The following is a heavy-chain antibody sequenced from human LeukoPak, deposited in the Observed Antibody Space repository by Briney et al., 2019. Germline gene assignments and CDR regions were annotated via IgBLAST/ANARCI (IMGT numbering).Heavy chain of an antibody. D-gene: IGHD1-7*01. Sequence: PGGSLRLSCAASGFTFSNYGMNWVRQAPGKGLDWVSAISGSGFSTYYADSVKGRFTISRDNSKNTLYLQTNSLRAEDTAVYYCAKDRGNYVYDYWGQGTLVTVSS. CDR3: AKDRGNYVYDY. J-gene: IGHJ4*02. CDR2: ISGSGFST. CDR1: GFTFSNYG. V-gene: IGHV3-23*01.